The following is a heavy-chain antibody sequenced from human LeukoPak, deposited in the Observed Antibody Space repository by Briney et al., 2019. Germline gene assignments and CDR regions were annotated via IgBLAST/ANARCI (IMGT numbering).Heavy chain of an antibody. CDR1: GFTFSSYG. CDR2: ISYDGSNK. J-gene: IGHJ4*02. V-gene: IGHV3-30*18. Sequence: PGGSLRLSCAASGFTFSSYGMHWVRQAPGKGLEWVAVISYDGSNKYYADSVKGRFTISRDNSKNTLYLQMNSLRAEDTAVYYCAKVRYGDLDYWGQGTLVTVSS. CDR3: AKVRYGDLDY. D-gene: IGHD4-17*01.